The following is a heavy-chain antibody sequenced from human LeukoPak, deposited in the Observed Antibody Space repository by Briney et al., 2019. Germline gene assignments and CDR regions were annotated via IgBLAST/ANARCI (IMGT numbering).Heavy chain of an antibody. V-gene: IGHV4-59*08. CDR3: ARRNNSGYCDY. CDR2: IHYSGST. D-gene: IGHD3-22*01. J-gene: IGHJ4*02. Sequence: SETLSLTCTVSGGSINSYFWSWFRQPPGKGLEWIGYIHYSGSTNYNPSLKSRVTISVDTSKNQFSLKLSSVTAADTAVYYCARRNNSGYCDYWGQGTLVAVSS. CDR1: GGSINSYF.